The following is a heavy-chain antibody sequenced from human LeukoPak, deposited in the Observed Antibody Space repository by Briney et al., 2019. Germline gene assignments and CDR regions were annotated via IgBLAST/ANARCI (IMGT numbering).Heavy chain of an antibody. Sequence: EASVKVSCKASGYTFTNYGITWVRQAPGQGLEWMGWISAYNGNTNYARDLQGRVTMTTDPSTSTAYIELSSLRSEDTAVYYCARAVNYYGSGSYDYWGQGTLVTVSS. CDR2: ISAYNGNT. CDR3: ARAVNYYGSGSYDY. J-gene: IGHJ4*02. V-gene: IGHV1-18*01. CDR1: GYTFTNYG. D-gene: IGHD3-10*01.